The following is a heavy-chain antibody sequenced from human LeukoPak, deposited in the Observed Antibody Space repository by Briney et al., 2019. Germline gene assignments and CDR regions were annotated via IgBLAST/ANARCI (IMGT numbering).Heavy chain of an antibody. J-gene: IGHJ6*02. Sequence: ASVKVSCKASGYTFTSYGISWVRQAPGQGLEWMGWISAYNGNTNYAQKLQGRVTMTTDTSTSTAYMELRSLRSDDTTVYYCARGSGRHYYYYGMDVWGQGTTVTVSS. CDR3: ARGSGRHYYYYGMDV. CDR1: GYTFTSYG. D-gene: IGHD1-26*01. V-gene: IGHV1-18*01. CDR2: ISAYNGNT.